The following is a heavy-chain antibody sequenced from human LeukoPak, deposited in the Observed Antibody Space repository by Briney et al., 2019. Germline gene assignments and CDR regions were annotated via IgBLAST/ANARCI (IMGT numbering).Heavy chain of an antibody. D-gene: IGHD1-1*01. Sequence: SETLSLTCTVSGGSVSSGRYYWTWIRQSPGKGLEWIAYIRYSGHTNYNPSLNSRVTISLDTSKNQFSLRLSSVTAADTAVYYCARYNWNTWFDPWGQGTLVTVSS. V-gene: IGHV4-61*01. CDR2: IRYSGHT. J-gene: IGHJ5*02. CDR3: ARYNWNTWFDP. CDR1: GGSVSSGRYY.